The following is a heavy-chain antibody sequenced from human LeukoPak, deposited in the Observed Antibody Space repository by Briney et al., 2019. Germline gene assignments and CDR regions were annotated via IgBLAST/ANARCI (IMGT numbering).Heavy chain of an antibody. J-gene: IGHJ4*02. D-gene: IGHD3-3*01. CDR3: AKDPTGISFGLFDFWRGYYFDY. CDR1: GFTFSSYA. V-gene: IGHV3-23*01. Sequence: GGSLRLSCAASGFTFSSYAVSWVRQAPGKGLEWVSAISGSGGSTYYADSVKGRFTISRDNSKNTLYLQMNSLRAEDTAVYYCAKDPTGISFGLFDFWRGYYFDYWGQGTLVTVSS. CDR2: ISGSGGST.